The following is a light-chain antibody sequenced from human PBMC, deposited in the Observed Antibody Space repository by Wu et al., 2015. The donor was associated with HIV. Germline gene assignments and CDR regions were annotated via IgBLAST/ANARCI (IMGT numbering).Light chain of an antibody. CDR2: ATS. J-gene: IGKJ4*01. Sequence: EIELTQSPGTLSLSPGERATLSCRASQSVNSNFLAWFQQKPGQAPRLLIHATSSRATGIPDRFSGSGSGTDFTLTISRLEPEDFAVYYCQQCGSSPLTFGGGTKVDIK. CDR1: QSVNSNF. CDR3: QQCGSSPLT. V-gene: IGKV3-20*01.